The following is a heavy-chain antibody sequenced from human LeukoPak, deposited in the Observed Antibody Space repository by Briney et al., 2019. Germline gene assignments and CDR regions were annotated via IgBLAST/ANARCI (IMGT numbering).Heavy chain of an antibody. CDR2: IIPIFGTA. CDR3: ARETKLAGADDAFDI. V-gene: IGHV1-69*05. CDR1: GGTFSSYA. D-gene: IGHD6-6*01. Sequence: SVKVSCKASGGTFSSYAISWVRQAPGQGLEWMGGIIPIFGTAHYAQKFQGRVTITTDESTSTAYMELSSLRSEDTAVYYCARETKLAGADDAFDIWGQGTMVTVSS. J-gene: IGHJ3*02.